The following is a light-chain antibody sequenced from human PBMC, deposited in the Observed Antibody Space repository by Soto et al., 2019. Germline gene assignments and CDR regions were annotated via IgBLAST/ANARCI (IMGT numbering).Light chain of an antibody. Sequence: EIVLTQSPGTLSLSPGGRATLSCRASQSIPSNYLAWYQQKPGQAPRLLIYDAGGRATGIPDRFSGSGSGTDFTLTISRLEPEDFAVYYCQQFRRSPYTFGPGTKVDIK. V-gene: IGKV3-20*01. J-gene: IGKJ3*01. CDR2: DAG. CDR1: QSIPSNY. CDR3: QQFRRSPYT.